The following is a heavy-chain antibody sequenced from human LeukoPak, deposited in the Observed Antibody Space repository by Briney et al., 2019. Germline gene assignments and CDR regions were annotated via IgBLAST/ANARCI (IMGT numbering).Heavy chain of an antibody. CDR3: ATPLGVDYYDSSGYDDY. Sequence: GGSLTLSCAASGFTFSSYSMNWVRQAPGEGLEWVASISSSGSYIYYEDSVKGRFTISRDNAKNSLYLQMNSLRAEDTAVYYCATPLGVDYYDSSGYDDYWGQGTLVTVSS. CDR1: GFTFSSYS. D-gene: IGHD3-22*01. J-gene: IGHJ4*02. V-gene: IGHV3-21*01. CDR2: ISSSGSYI.